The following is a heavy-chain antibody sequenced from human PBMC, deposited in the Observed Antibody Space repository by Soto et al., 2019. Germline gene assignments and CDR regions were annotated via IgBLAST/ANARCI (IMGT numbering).Heavy chain of an antibody. CDR2: ISGSGGST. J-gene: IGHJ4*02. D-gene: IGHD1-26*01. V-gene: IGHV3-23*01. CDR3: ARRGSGSYYDY. CDR1: GFTFSSYA. Sequence: GGSLRLSCAASGFTFSSYAMRWVRQAPVKGLELVSAISGSGGSTYYADSVKGRFTISRDNSKNTLYLQMNSLRAEDTVVYYCARRGSGSYYDYWGQGTLVTVSS.